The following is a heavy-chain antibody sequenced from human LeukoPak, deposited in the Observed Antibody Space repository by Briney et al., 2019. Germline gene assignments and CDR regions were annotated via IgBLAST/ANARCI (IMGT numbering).Heavy chain of an antibody. Sequence: GGSLRFSCAASGFTFSKFGMHWVRQPPGKGLEWVALVWNDGSKNYYADSVKGRFTISRDNSKDTLYMLLNSLRAEDTAVYYCAKDWSLGYGCLDYWGQGTLVTVSS. CDR2: VWNDGSKN. D-gene: IGHD5-12*01. CDR3: AKDWSLGYGCLDY. V-gene: IGHV3-33*06. CDR1: GFTFSKFG. J-gene: IGHJ4*02.